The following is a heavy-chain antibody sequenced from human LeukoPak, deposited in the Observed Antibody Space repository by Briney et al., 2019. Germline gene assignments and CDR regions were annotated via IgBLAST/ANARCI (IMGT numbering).Heavy chain of an antibody. V-gene: IGHV4-34*01. D-gene: IGHD5-12*01. CDR3: ARGSPPSLATITPYYFDY. CDR2: INHSGST. CDR1: GGSFSGYY. J-gene: IGHJ4*02. Sequence: SETLSLTCAVYGGSFSGYYWSWIRQPPGKGLEWIGEINHSGSTNCNPSLKSRVTISVDTSKNQFSLKLSSVTAADTAVYYCARGSPPSLATITPYYFDYWGQGTLVTVSS.